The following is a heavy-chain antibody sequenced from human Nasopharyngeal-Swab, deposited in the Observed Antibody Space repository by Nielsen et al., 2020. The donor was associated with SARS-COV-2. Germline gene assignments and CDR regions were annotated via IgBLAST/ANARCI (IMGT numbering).Heavy chain of an antibody. J-gene: IGHJ6*03. CDR2: LYTSGTT. Sequence: RQAPGKGLEWIGRLYTSGTTNYNPSLKSRVTISVDTSKDQISLKLSSVTAADTAVYYCARAILNLGRGDYMDVWGKGTTVTVSS. CDR3: ARAILNLGRGDYMDV. D-gene: IGHD1-1*01. V-gene: IGHV4-61*02.